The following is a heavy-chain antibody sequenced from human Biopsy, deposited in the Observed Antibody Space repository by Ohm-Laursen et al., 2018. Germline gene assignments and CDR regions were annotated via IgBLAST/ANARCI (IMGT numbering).Heavy chain of an antibody. D-gene: IGHD3-16*01. Sequence: SETLSLTCTVSGGSISSSTTYYWAWPRQPPGKGLEWIGSIYNTETTFYNPSLKSRVTISVDTSKNQFSLKLNSVTAADTAVYFCARDSRGGHLNTTLITGKNLDSWGQGILVTVSS. CDR3: ARDSRGGHLNTTLITGKNLDS. V-gene: IGHV4-39*07. CDR2: IYNTETT. CDR1: GGSISSSTTYY. J-gene: IGHJ4*02.